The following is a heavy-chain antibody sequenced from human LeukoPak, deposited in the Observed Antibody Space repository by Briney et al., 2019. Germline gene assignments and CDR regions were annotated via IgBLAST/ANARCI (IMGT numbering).Heavy chain of an antibody. CDR2: MNPNSGNT. D-gene: IGHD3-10*01. V-gene: IGHV1-8*01. CDR3: AREGTQSDAFDI. CDR1: GYTFTSYD. Sequence: ASVKVSCKASGYTFTSYDINWVRQATGQGLEWMGWMNPNSGNTSYAQKFQGRVTMTRNTSISTAYMELSSLRSEDTAVYYCAREGTQSDAFDIWGQGTMVTVSS. J-gene: IGHJ3*02.